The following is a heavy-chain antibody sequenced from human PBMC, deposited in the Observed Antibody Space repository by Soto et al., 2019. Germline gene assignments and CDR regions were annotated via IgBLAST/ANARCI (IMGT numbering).Heavy chain of an antibody. D-gene: IGHD3-16*02. Sequence: QVQLVESGGGVVQPGRSLRLSSAASGFTFSSYGMHWVHQAPGKGLEWVAVISYDGSNKYYADSVKGRFTISRDNSKNTLYLQMNSLRAEDTAVYYCAKDYSSADLGELSPYDYWGQGTLVTVSS. CDR1: GFTFSSYG. CDR3: AKDYSSADLGELSPYDY. CDR2: ISYDGSNK. V-gene: IGHV3-30*18. J-gene: IGHJ4*02.